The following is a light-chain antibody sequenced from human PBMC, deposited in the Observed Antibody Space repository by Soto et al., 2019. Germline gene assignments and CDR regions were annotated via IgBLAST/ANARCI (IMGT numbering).Light chain of an antibody. CDR2: GTS. Sequence: DIRLTQSPSSLSASGGDRVTITCQASQRISTFLNWYRQKPGKAPEILIYGTSNLQTGTPSRFSGSGSGTDFTLTVSGLQPEDSATYYCQQSFTSPWTFGQGTKVEFK. CDR1: QRISTF. V-gene: IGKV1-39*01. CDR3: QQSFTSPWT. J-gene: IGKJ1*01.